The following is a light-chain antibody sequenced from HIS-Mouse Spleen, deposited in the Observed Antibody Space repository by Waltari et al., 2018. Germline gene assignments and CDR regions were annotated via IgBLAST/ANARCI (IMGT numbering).Light chain of an antibody. CDR1: QSVSSSC. CDR2: GAS. V-gene: IGKV3-20*01. Sequence: EIVLTQSPGTLSLSPWERATLSCRASQSVSSSCLAWYQQKPGQAPRLLIYGASSRATGIPDRFSGSGSGTDFTLTISRLEPEDFAVYYCQQYGSSPFTFGQGTKLEIK. CDR3: QQYGSSPFT. J-gene: IGKJ2*01.